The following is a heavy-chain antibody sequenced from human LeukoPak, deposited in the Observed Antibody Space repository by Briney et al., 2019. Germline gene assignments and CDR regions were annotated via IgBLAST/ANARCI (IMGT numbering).Heavy chain of an antibody. Sequence: GGSLRLSCAASGFTFSSYAMHWVRQAPGKGLEWVAVISYDGSNKYYADSVKGRFTISRDNSKNTLYLQMNSLRAEDTAVYYCARELKRGSHGGFDYWGQGTLVTVSS. D-gene: IGHD1-26*01. CDR3: ARELKRGSHGGFDY. CDR1: GFTFSSYA. V-gene: IGHV3-30-3*01. CDR2: ISYDGSNK. J-gene: IGHJ4*02.